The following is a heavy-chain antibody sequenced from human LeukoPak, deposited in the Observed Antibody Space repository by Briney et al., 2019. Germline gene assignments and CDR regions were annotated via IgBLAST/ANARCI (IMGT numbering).Heavy chain of an antibody. CDR1: GFTFSSYA. CDR3: ARGRRTGDDAFDI. J-gene: IGHJ3*02. V-gene: IGHV3-30-3*01. CDR2: ISYDGSNK. Sequence: GSLRLSCAASGFTFSSYAMHWVRQAPGKGLEWVAVISYDGSNKYYADSVKGRFTIPRDNSKNTLYLQMNSLRAEDTAVYYCARGRRTGDDAFDIWGQGTMVTVSS. D-gene: IGHD7-27*01.